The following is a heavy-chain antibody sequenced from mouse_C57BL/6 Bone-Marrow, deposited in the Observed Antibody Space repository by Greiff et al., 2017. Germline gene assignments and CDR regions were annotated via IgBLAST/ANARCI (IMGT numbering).Heavy chain of an antibody. Sequence: EVKLVESGEGLVKPGGSLKLSCAASGFTFSSYAMSWVRQTPEKRLEWVAYISSGGDYIYYADTVKGRFTISRDNARNTLYLQMSSLKSEDTAMYYCTRERDYPRYFDVWGTGTTVTVSS. V-gene: IGHV5-9-1*02. CDR2: ISSGGDYI. D-gene: IGHD2-4*01. CDR3: TRERDYPRYFDV. J-gene: IGHJ1*03. CDR1: GFTFSSYA.